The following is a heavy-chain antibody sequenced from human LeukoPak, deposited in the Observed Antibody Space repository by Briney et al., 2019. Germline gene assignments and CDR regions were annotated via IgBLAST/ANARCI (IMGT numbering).Heavy chain of an antibody. Sequence: GGSLRLSCAGSGFTFSDYWMHWVRQAPGKGLVWVSSIHRDGSRTTYADSVKGRFTISRDNAKTTLYMQMNSLRVGDTAVYYCARSLSSALAIPHVWGQGTLVTVSS. CDR3: ARSLSSALAIPHV. V-gene: IGHV3-74*01. D-gene: IGHD3-16*02. CDR2: IHRDGSRT. CDR1: GFTFSDYW. J-gene: IGHJ4*02.